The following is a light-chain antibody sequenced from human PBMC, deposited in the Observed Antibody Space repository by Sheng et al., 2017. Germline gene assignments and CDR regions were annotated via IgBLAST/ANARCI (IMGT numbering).Light chain of an antibody. CDR1: QSVSRY. J-gene: IGKJ2*03. CDR2: DAS. CDR3: QQYGSSSVS. Sequence: EIVLTQSPATLSLSPGERATLSCRASQSVSRYLAWYQQKPGQAPRLLIYDASNRATGIPARFSGTGSGTDFTLTISSLEPEDFAVYYCQQYGSSSVSFGQGTKLEIK. V-gene: IGKV3-11*01.